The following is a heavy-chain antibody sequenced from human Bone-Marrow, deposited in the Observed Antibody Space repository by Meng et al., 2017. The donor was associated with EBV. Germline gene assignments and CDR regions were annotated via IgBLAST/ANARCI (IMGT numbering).Heavy chain of an antibody. J-gene: IGHJ4*02. CDR2: FLPILGAP. Sequence: QVRGVALGAEVKKAGSSVKVSVKASGGDFRRSAISWVRQAPGQGLEWMGGFLPILGAPNYAETFQDRVTITADESTSTAYMELSSLRSDDTAVYYCARESGRGYTPDYWGQGTLVTVSS. V-gene: IGHV1-69*01. D-gene: IGHD3-10*01. CDR1: GGDFRRSA. CDR3: ARESGRGYTPDY.